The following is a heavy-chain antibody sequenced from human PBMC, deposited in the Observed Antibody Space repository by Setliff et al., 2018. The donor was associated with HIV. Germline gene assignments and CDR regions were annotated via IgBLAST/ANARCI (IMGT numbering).Heavy chain of an antibody. J-gene: IGHJ6*02. Sequence: SVKVSCKASGGTFSASGFSWVQQAPGQGLEWMGGIIPAFGTADYAQKFQGRVTITADASTSTAYMELISLRSEDTAVYYCARGEGSGWDTVEENYYNLDVWGPGTTVTVSS. V-gene: IGHV1-69*13. CDR1: GGTFSASG. CDR2: IIPAFGTA. CDR3: ARGEGSGWDTVEENYYNLDV. D-gene: IGHD6-19*01.